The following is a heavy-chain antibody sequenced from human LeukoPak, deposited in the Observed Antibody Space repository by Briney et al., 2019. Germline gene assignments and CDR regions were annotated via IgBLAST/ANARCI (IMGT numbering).Heavy chain of an antibody. CDR3: ARGHRYYYGSGSYSIDY. Sequence: GASVKVSCKASGYTFTSYDINWVRQATGQGLEWMGWMNPNSGNTGYAQKFQGRVTMTRNTSISTAYMELSSLRSEDTAVYYCARGHRYYYGSGSYSIDYWSQRTLVTVSS. CDR2: MNPNSGNT. CDR1: GYTFTSYD. D-gene: IGHD3-10*01. V-gene: IGHV1-8*01. J-gene: IGHJ4*02.